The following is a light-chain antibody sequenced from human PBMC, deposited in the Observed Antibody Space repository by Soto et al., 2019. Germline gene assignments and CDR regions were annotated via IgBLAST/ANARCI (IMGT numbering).Light chain of an antibody. CDR2: RAS. J-gene: IGKJ4*01. V-gene: IGKV3-15*01. CDR1: QSVSSDY. CDR3: QPYNNWPLT. Sequence: ELVLTQSPGTLSLSPGERATFSCRGSQSVSSDYLAWYQQKPGQTPKVLIYRASSRATGVPTRFSGSRSGAEFTLTINSLQSEDFAVYYCQPYNNWPLTFGGGDKVDIK.